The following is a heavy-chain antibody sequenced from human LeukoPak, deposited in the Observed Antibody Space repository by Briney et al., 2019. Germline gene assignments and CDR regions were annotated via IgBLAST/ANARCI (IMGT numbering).Heavy chain of an antibody. CDR3: ARGAVRGGTNFDY. J-gene: IGHJ4*02. D-gene: IGHD3-10*01. CDR2: AYYRSKWYI. CDR1: GDSVSGSPAV. Sequence: SQTLSLTCAISGDSVSGSPAVWNWIRQSPSRGLEWLGRAYYRSKWYIDYAVPVKGRITITTDTSKNQFSLQLNSVTPEDTAVYYCARGAVRGGTNFDYWGQGTLVTVSS. V-gene: IGHV6-1*01.